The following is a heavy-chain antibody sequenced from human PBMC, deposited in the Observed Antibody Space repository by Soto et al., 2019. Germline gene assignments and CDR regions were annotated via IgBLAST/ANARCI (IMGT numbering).Heavy chain of an antibody. D-gene: IGHD2-8*01. CDR2: ISSSSSYI. J-gene: IGHJ6*02. CDR3: ARDGRVYAIHYYYYGMDV. V-gene: IGHV3-21*01. CDR1: GFTFSSYS. Sequence: EVQLVESGGGLVKPGGSLRLSCAASGFTFSSYSMNWVRQAPGKGLEWVSSISSSSSYIYYADSVKGRFTISRENAKNSLYLQMNSLRAEDTAVYYCARDGRVYAIHYYYYGMDVWGQGTTVTVSS.